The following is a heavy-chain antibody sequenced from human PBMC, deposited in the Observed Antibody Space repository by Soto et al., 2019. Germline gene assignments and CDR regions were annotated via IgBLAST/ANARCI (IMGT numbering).Heavy chain of an antibody. V-gene: IGHV3-21*01. J-gene: IGHJ6*02. CDR2: ISSSRRYI. CDR3: ARAAIDRTAAAETLYYYGMDL. D-gene: IGHD6-13*01. Sequence: EVQLVESGGGLVKPGGSLRLSCAASGFTFSSYSMNWVRQAPGKGLEWVSSISSSRRYIYYADSVKGRFTISRENAKNSLYLQKNRTRAEDKAVYYCARAAIDRTAAAETLYYYGMDLWGQGTTVTVSS. CDR1: GFTFSSYS.